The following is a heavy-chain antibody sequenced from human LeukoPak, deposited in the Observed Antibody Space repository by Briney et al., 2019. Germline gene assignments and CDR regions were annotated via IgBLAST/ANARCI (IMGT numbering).Heavy chain of an antibody. J-gene: IGHJ4*02. CDR3: AATGPTLNYYDSSGPIDY. CDR2: ISWNGGSI. D-gene: IGHD3-22*01. CDR1: GFTFDEYA. Sequence: GGSLRLSCAASGFTFDEYAMHWVRQAPGKGLEWVSGISWNGGSIDYADSVKGRFTISRDNAKNSLYLQMNSLRAEDMALYYCAATGPTLNYYDSSGPIDYWGQGTLVTVSS. V-gene: IGHV3-9*03.